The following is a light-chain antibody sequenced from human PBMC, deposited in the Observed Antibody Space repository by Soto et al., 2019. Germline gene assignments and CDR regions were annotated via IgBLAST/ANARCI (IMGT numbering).Light chain of an antibody. Sequence: AIRMTLSPTSFSASTGDRVTITCRASQDISSYLAWYQQKPGEAPKLLIQAASALQSGVPSRFSGSGSGTEFTLTISRLQSEDVATYYCQQYSSNRSFGQGTKVEV. CDR1: QDISSY. V-gene: IGKV1-8*01. CDR2: AAS. CDR3: QQYSSNRS. J-gene: IGKJ1*01.